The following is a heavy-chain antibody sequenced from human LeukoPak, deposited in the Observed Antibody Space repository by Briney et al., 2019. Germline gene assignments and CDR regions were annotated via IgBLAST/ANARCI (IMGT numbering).Heavy chain of an antibody. V-gene: IGHV3-48*04. CDR1: GFTFSSYS. CDR2: ISSSSSTI. Sequence: GGSLRLSCAASGFTFSSYSMNWVRQAPGKGLEWVSYISSSSSTIYYADSVKGRFTISRDNAKNSLYLQMNSLRAEDTAVYYCAGRFPYFDYWGQGTLVTVSS. CDR3: AGRFPYFDY. J-gene: IGHJ4*02. D-gene: IGHD3-16*01.